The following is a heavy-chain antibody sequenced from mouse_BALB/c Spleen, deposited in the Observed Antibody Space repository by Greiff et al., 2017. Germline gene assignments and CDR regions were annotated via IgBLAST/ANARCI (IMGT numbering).Heavy chain of an antibody. Sequence: EVMLVESGGGLVKPGGSLKLSCAASGFTFSSYAMSWVRQTPEKRLEWVASISSGGSTYYPDSVKGRFTISRDNARNILYLQMSSLRSEDTAMYYCARGRDYDEGNFDYWGQGTTLTVSS. J-gene: IGHJ2*01. CDR2: ISSGGST. CDR3: ARGRDYDEGNFDY. CDR1: GFTFSSYA. V-gene: IGHV5-6-5*01. D-gene: IGHD2-4*01.